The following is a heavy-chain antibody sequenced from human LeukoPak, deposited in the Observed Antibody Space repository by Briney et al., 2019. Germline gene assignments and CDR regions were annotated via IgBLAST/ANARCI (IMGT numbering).Heavy chain of an antibody. CDR1: GFTFSSYG. CDR3: AKGYCGGDCPSDY. V-gene: IGHV3-30*18. D-gene: IGHD2-21*01. J-gene: IGHJ4*02. Sequence: GGSLRLSCAASGFTFSSYGMHWVRQAPGKGLEWVAFISYDGSNKYYADSVKGRYTISRDKSKNTLYLQMNSLRAEDTAVYYCAKGYCGGDCPSDYWGQGTLVTVSS. CDR2: ISYDGSNK.